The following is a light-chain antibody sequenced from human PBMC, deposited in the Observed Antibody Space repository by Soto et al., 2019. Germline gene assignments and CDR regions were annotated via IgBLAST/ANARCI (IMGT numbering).Light chain of an antibody. V-gene: IGLV2-14*01. J-gene: IGLJ1*01. CDR1: SSDVGGYNY. CDR3: SSYTTSSTYV. CDR2: DVS. Sequence: QSALTQPASVSGSPGQSITISCTGTSSDVGGYNYVAWYQQHPGKAPKVMIYDVSNRPSGVSNRFSGSKPGNTASLTISGLQAEDEADYYCSSYTTSSTYVFGTGTKLTVL.